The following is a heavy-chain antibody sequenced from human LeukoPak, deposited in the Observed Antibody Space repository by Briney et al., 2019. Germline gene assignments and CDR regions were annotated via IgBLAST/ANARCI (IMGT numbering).Heavy chain of an antibody. CDR3: ARGASSYYAMDV. CDR1: GDSVSRNSVA. Sequence: SQTLSLTCAISGDSVSRNSVAWNWIRQSPSRGLEWLGRTHYTSKYYYDYALSLKSRITINLDTSKNQFSLQLSSVTPEDAAVYYCARGASSYYAMDVWGQGTTVTVSS. CDR2: THYTSKYYY. J-gene: IGHJ6*02. V-gene: IGHV6-1*01.